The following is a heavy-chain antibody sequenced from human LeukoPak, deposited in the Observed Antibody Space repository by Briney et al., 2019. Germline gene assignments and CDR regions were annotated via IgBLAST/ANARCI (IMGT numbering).Heavy chain of an antibody. J-gene: IGHJ4*02. Sequence: PGGSLRLSCAASGFTFSSYSMNWVRQAPGKGLEWVSSISSSSSYTYYADSVKGRFTISRDNSKNTLYLQMNSLRAEDTAVYYCARDRKFQYYFDYWGRGTLVTVSS. V-gene: IGHV3-21*01. CDR2: ISSSSSYT. CDR3: ARDRKFQYYFDY. CDR1: GFTFSSYS.